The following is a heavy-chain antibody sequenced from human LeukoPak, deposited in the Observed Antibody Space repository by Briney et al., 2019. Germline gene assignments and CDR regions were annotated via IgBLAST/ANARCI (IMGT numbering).Heavy chain of an antibody. Sequence: SETLSLTCTVSGGSISSYYWSWIRQPPGKGLEWIGYIYYSGSTNYNPSLKSRVTISVDTSKNQFSLKLSSVTAADTAVYYCARDRGVVPAAILDYWGQGTLVTVSS. V-gene: IGHV4-59*01. J-gene: IGHJ4*02. CDR3: ARDRGVVPAAILDY. CDR2: IYYSGST. CDR1: GGSISSYY. D-gene: IGHD2-2*02.